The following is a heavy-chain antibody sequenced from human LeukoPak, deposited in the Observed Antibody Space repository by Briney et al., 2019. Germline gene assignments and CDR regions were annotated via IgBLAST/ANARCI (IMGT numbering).Heavy chain of an antibody. J-gene: IGHJ3*02. CDR2: ISYGGST. CDR3: ARDRERAFDI. CDR1: GGSISGYY. D-gene: IGHD1-26*01. V-gene: IGHV4-59*01. Sequence: PSETLSLTCTVSGGSISGYYWSWIRQPPGKGLEWIGYISYGGSTNYNPSLKSRVTISVDTSKNQFSLKLSSVTAADTAVYYCARDRERAFDIWGQGTLVTVSS.